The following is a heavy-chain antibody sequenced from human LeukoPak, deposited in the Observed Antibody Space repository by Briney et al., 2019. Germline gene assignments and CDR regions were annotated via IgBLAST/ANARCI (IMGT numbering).Heavy chain of an antibody. D-gene: IGHD2-15*01. V-gene: IGHV1-46*01. Sequence: GASVKVSCKASGYTFTSYYMHWVRQAPGQGLEWTGIINPSGGSTSYAQKFQGRVTMTRDTSTSTVYMELSSLRSEDTAVYYCARGPVVVVVAATVDYWGQGTLVTVSS. CDR3: ARGPVVVVVAATVDY. J-gene: IGHJ4*02. CDR1: GYTFTSYY. CDR2: INPSGGST.